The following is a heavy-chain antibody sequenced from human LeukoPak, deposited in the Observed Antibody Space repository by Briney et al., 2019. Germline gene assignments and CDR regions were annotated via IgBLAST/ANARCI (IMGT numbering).Heavy chain of an antibody. J-gene: IGHJ4*02. CDR1: GFTFSSSA. V-gene: IGHV3-23*01. CDR2: ISGSGTGT. Sequence: GGSLRLSCAASGFTFSSSAMSWVRQAPGKGLYWVSAISGSGTGTYYADSVKGRFTISRDNSKNTLYLQMNSLRAEDTAVYYCAKEWGTGTRFDYGGQGTLVTVSS. CDR3: AKEWGTGTRFDY. D-gene: IGHD1-7*01.